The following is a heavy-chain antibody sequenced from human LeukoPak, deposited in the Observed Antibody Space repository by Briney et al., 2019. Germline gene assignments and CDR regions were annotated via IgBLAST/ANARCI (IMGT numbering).Heavy chain of an antibody. CDR2: IYYSGST. Sequence: ETLSLTCTVSGGSISNSSYYWGWIRQPPGKGLEWIGSIYYSGSTYYNPSLKSRVTISVDTSKNQFSLKLSSVTAADTAVYYCARRACSSTSCYIDYWGQGTLVTVSS. J-gene: IGHJ4*02. D-gene: IGHD2-2*02. CDR1: GGSISNSSYY. V-gene: IGHV4-39*07. CDR3: ARRACSSTSCYIDY.